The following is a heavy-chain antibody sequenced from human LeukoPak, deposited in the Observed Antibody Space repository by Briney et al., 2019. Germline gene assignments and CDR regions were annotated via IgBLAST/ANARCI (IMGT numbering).Heavy chain of an antibody. V-gene: IGHV4-39*01. Sequence: PSETLSLTCTVSGGSISSSSYYWVRIRQPPRKGLEWIGSIYYSGSTHHNPSLKSRVTISVDTSKNQFSLNLSSVTAADTAVYYCARHDVTIFGVVSATHFDYWGQGTLFTVSS. J-gene: IGHJ4*02. D-gene: IGHD3-3*01. CDR2: IYYSGST. CDR1: GGSISSSSYY. CDR3: ARHDVTIFGVVSATHFDY.